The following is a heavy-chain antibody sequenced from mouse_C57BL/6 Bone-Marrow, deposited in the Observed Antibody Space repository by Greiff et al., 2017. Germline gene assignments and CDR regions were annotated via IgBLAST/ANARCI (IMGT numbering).Heavy chain of an antibody. Sequence: ESGPGLVKPSQSLSLTCPVTGYPITSGYYWNWIRQFPGNKLEWMGYISYDGSNNYNPSLKNRIPITRDTSKNQYFLKLNSVTTEDTATYYCASEGGFAYWGQGTMVTVSA. CDR2: ISYDGSN. V-gene: IGHV3-6*01. CDR3: ASEGGFAY. CDR1: GYPITSGYY. J-gene: IGHJ3*01.